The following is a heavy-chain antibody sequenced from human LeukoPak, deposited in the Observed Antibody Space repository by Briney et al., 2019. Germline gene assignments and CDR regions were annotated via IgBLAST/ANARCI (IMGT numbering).Heavy chain of an antibody. V-gene: IGHV3-53*01. D-gene: IGHD5-18*01. CDR1: GFTVSSNY. J-gene: IGHJ2*01. Sequence: PGGSPRLSCAASGFTVSSNYMSWVRQAPGKGLEWVSVIYSGGSTYYADSVKGRFTISRDNSKDTLFLQMNSLRAEDTAMYYCARDPGYSYGLWYFDLWGRGILLTVSS. CDR3: ARDPGYSYGLWYFDL. CDR2: IYSGGST.